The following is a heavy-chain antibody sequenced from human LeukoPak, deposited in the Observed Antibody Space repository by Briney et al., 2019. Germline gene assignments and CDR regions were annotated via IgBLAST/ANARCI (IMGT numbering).Heavy chain of an antibody. Sequence: SETLSLTCTVSGGSISNINYYWGWIRQPPGKGLEWIGSIHYSRRTHYNPSLKSRVTISVDTSKNQFSLRLSSVSAADTALYYCARDRSNNPYYFYYMDVWGRGTTVTVSS. CDR3: ARDRSNNPYYFYYMDV. D-gene: IGHD1/OR15-1a*01. CDR2: IHYSRRT. CDR1: GGSISNINYY. J-gene: IGHJ6*03. V-gene: IGHV4-39*07.